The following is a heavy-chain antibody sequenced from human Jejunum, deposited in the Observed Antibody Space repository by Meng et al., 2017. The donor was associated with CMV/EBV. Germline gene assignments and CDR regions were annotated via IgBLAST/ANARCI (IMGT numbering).Heavy chain of an antibody. CDR2: IKNKRDSYTT. D-gene: IGHD3-16*01. Sequence: SCATSGFTFSDYYMDWVRQAPGKGPQWVGRIKNKRDSYTTDYAASVKGRFTISRDDLSNSLFLQMNSLRSDDTAVYYCVREFWGALNWGQGALVTVSS. CDR1: GFTFSDYY. V-gene: IGHV3-72*01. CDR3: VREFWGALN. J-gene: IGHJ4*02.